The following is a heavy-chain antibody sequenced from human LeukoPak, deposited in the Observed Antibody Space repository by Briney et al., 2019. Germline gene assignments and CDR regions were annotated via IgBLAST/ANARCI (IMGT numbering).Heavy chain of an antibody. D-gene: IGHD3-16*01. J-gene: IGHJ5*02. CDR1: GYSFTSYW. CDR2: IDSSGSYT. Sequence: GESLKISCKGSGYSFTSYWISWVRQMPGKGLEWMGRIDSSGSYTNYSPSFQGHVTISADKSISTAYLQWSSLKASDTAMYYCVHYGSPGSNWFDPWGQGTLVTVSS. V-gene: IGHV5-10-1*01. CDR3: VHYGSPGSNWFDP.